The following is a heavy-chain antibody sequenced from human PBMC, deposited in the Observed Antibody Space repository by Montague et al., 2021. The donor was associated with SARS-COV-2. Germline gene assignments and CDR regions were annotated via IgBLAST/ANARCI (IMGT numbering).Heavy chain of an antibody. CDR3: TRDRGIAAADNYYYGMDV. CDR2: ISDSGRT. V-gene: IGHV4-59*13. CDR1: GDSIRSYH. Sequence: SETLSLTCTVSGDSIRSYHRTWIRQPPGKGLEWIGRISDSGRTIYNPSLKSRVTISVDTSKNQFFLNLRSMVAADTAIYYCTRDRGIAAADNYYYGMDVWGLGTTVTVSS. D-gene: IGHD6-13*01. J-gene: IGHJ6*02.